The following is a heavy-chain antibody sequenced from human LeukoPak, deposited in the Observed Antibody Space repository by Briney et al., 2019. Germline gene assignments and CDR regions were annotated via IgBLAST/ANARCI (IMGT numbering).Heavy chain of an antibody. CDR3: ARALTPSSAGTIDY. CDR1: GYTFTGYY. J-gene: IGHJ4*02. CDR2: INPTSGGT. V-gene: IGHV1-2*02. Sequence: ASVKVSCKASGYTFTGYYMHWVRQASGQGLDWMGWINPTSGGTYYAQRFQGRVTMTRDTSISTAYMELTRPRSDDTAVYYCARALTPSSAGTIDYWGQGTLVTVSS. D-gene: IGHD6-13*01.